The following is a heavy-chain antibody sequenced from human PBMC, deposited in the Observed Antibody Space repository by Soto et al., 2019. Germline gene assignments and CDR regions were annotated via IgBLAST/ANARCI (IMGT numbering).Heavy chain of an antibody. CDR1: GFTFSSYA. CDR3: AKGSRDSGSYFDYFDY. V-gene: IGHV3-30*18. D-gene: IGHD3-10*01. CDR2: TSSDGTNK. J-gene: IGHJ4*02. Sequence: RRLSCAASGFTFSSYAMNWVRQAPGKGLEWVAVTSSDGTNKDYADSVKGRFTISRDNSKNTLHLQMNSLRADDTAVYYCAKGSRDSGSYFDYFDYWGQGTLVTVSS.